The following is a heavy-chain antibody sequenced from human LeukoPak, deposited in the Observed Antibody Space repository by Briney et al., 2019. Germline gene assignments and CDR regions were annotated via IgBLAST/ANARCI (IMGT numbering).Heavy chain of an antibody. D-gene: IGHD6-13*01. V-gene: IGHV4-39*07. CDR3: ARALAAAGTHFDY. J-gene: IGHJ4*02. CDR1: GGSISSSSYY. CDR2: IYYSGST. Sequence: PSETLSLTCTVSGGSISSSSYYWGWIRQPPGKGLEWIGSIYYSGSTYYNPSLKSRVTISVDTSKNQFSLKLSSVTAADTAVYYCARALAAAGTHFDYWGQGTLVTVSS.